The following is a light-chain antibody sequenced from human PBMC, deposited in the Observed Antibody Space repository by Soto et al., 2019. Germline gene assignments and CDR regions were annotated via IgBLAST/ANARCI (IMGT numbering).Light chain of an antibody. J-gene: IGKJ1*01. Sequence: DIQMTQSPSTLSASVGDRVTITCRASQSISSWLAWYQQKPGKAPKLLIYDASSLESGVPSRFSGSGSGTELTLTISGLQPDDFATYYCQQYNSYSWTFGQGTKVEIK. CDR3: QQYNSYSWT. V-gene: IGKV1-5*01. CDR2: DAS. CDR1: QSISSW.